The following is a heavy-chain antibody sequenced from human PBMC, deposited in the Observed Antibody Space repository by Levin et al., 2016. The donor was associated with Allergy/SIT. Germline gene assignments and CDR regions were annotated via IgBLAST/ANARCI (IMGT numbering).Heavy chain of an antibody. Sequence: GESLKISCAASGFTFSSYSMNWVRQAPDKGLEWVSFISGTSGSINDADSVKGRFSISRDNAKNSLYLQMNSLRDEDTAVYYCARGTHAGSWLIDYWGRGTLVTVSS. CDR2: ISGTSGSI. D-gene: IGHD6-13*01. V-gene: IGHV3-48*02. CDR1: GFTFSSYS. CDR3: ARGTHAGSWLIDY. J-gene: IGHJ4*02.